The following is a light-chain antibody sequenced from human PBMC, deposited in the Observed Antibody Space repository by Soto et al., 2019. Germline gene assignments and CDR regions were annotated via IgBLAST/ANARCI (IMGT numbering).Light chain of an antibody. Sequence: EIVMTQSPATLSAPPGERATLSCRASQSVGASLAWYQKKRGQAARLLIHGASTTFTGVPARFSGSGSGTEFTLTISSLQSEDFAVYYCQQYIDWPLTFGGGTKVEIK. CDR2: GAS. J-gene: IGKJ4*01. CDR1: QSVGAS. V-gene: IGKV3-15*01. CDR3: QQYIDWPLT.